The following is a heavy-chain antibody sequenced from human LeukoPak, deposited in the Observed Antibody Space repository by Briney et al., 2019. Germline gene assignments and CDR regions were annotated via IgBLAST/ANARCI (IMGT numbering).Heavy chain of an antibody. J-gene: IGHJ4*02. Sequence: ASVKVSCKASGHTLSSYDMHWARHAPRQGLEWMAIITLSAVITAYTRKFLCRVTAPTATSMTTVYMELKSPTSEATAVYYCARVPNWRYYLDYWGQGTLVSVSS. CDR2: ITLSAVIT. CDR1: GHTLSSYD. CDR3: ARVPNWRYYLDY. V-gene: IGHV1-46*01. D-gene: IGHD2-8*01.